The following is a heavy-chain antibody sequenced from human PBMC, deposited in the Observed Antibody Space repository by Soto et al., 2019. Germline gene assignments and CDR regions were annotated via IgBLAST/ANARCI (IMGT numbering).Heavy chain of an antibody. J-gene: IGHJ4*02. CDR3: AKDRGLNDYSNDHFNH. CDR2: ISNDATKK. D-gene: IGHD4-4*01. CDR1: GFSFSNYG. V-gene: IGHV3-30*18. Sequence: LRLSCAASGFSFSNYGIHWVRQAPGKGLEWVAFISNDATKKYYADSLKGRFTISRDNSKNTLYLQMNSLRADDTAVYYCAKDRGLNDYSNDHFNHWGQGILVTVSS.